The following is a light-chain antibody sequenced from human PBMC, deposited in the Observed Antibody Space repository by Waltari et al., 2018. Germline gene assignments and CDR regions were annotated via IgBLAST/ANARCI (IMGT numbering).Light chain of an antibody. J-gene: IGKJ1*01. V-gene: IGKV3-15*01. CDR2: GAS. Sequence: DTVMTQSPVTLSVSLGERATLSCRASQSVSTNLAWYQQKPGQAPRLLIYGASTRATDIPARFSGSGSGTEFTLTISSLQSEDSAIYYCHQYNKGSQTFGQGTKVEI. CDR3: HQYNKGSQT. CDR1: QSVSTN.